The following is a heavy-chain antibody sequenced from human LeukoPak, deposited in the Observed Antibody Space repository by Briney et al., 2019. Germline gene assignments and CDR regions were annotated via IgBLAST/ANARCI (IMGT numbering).Heavy chain of an antibody. D-gene: IGHD1-26*01. CDR3: ARVGARIRHFDY. Sequence: PSETLSLTCAVYGGSFSGYYWSWIRQPPGKGLEWIGEINHSGSTNYNPSLKSRVTISKDMSKNQFSLKLSSVTAADTAVYYCARVGARIRHFDYWGQGTLVTVSS. CDR2: INHSGST. V-gene: IGHV4-34*01. CDR1: GGSFSGYY. J-gene: IGHJ4*02.